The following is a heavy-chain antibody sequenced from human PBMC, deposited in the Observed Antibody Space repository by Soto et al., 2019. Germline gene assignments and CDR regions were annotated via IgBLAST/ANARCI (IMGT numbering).Heavy chain of an antibody. CDR1: GDAINNYY. J-gene: IGHJ5*02. CDR2: IYHSGAT. Sequence: SETLSLTCTVSGDAINNYYWNWIRRPPGGGLEWIGNIYHSGATNYNPSLESRVTISIDMSKNQFSLKMSSMTAADAAVYYCARGPYYCRPDTCSYTWFGPWSQGIRVTVSS. CDR3: ARGPYYCRPDTCSYTWFGP. D-gene: IGHD3-10*01. V-gene: IGHV4-59*01.